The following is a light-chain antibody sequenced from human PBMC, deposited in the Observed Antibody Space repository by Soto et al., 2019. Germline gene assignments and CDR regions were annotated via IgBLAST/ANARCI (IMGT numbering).Light chain of an antibody. Sequence: DIQMTQSPTSLSASVGDRVTITCRASQDIRNFVAWYQQKPWKAPKRMIYAASTLQSGVPSRFSGSGAGTDFTLTNHSLQPEDVATYSCQKYSGVPVFGPETNVEIK. V-gene: IGKV1-27*01. CDR2: AAS. CDR1: QDIRNF. CDR3: QKYSGVPV. J-gene: IGKJ3*01.